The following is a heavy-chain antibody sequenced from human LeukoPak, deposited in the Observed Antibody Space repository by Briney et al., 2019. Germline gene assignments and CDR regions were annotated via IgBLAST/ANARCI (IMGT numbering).Heavy chain of an antibody. CDR1: VFTFGDYA. J-gene: IGHJ1*01. Sequence: GGSLRLSRADSVFTFGDYAMSGVRQAPGKGREWVGSIRSKAYGGTTEYAPPVKGRFTISKDNSQSTAYLQINRLKTEDTAVYYCTISSSWYSEYFQHWGQGTLVTVSS. CDR2: IRSKAYGGTT. D-gene: IGHD6-13*01. CDR3: TISSSWYSEYFQH. V-gene: IGHV3-49*04.